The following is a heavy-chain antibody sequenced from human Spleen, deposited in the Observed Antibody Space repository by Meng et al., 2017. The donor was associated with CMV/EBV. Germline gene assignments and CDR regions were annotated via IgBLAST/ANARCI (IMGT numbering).Heavy chain of an antibody. D-gene: IGHD4/OR15-4a*01. V-gene: IGHV3-30-3*01. J-gene: IGHJ3*02. CDR2: ISYDGSNK. Sequence: GGSLRLSCAASGFTFSSYAMHWVRQAPGKGLEWVAVISYDGSNKYYADSVKGRFTISRDNAKNSLYLQMNSLRIEDAALYYCTKGVPTASRASDIWGQGTMVTVSS. CDR1: GFTFSSYA. CDR3: TKGVPTASRASDI.